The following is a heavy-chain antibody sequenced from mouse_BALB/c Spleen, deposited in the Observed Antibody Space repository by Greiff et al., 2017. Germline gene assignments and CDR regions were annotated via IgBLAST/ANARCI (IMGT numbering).Heavy chain of an antibody. CDR3: TSAGSSQYYFDY. D-gene: IGHD1-1*01. Sequence: VQLQQPGAELVRPGASVKLSCKASGYTFTSYWINWVKQRPGQGLEWIGNIYPSDSYTNYNQKFKDKATLTVDKSSSTAYMQLSSPTSEDSAVYYCTSAGSSQYYFDYWGQGTTLTVSS. CDR2: IYPSDSYT. CDR1: GYTFTSYW. V-gene: IGHV1-69*02. J-gene: IGHJ2*01.